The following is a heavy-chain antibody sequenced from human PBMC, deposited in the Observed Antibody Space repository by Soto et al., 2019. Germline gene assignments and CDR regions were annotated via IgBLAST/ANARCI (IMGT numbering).Heavy chain of an antibody. CDR3: ARMIAAAGSQFFDY. Sequence: QLQLQESGPGLVKPSETLSLTCTVSGGSISSSSYYWGWIRQPPGKGLEWIGSIYYSGSTYYNPSLKSRVTISVDTSKTQFSLKLSSVTAADTAVYYCARMIAAAGSQFFDYWGQGTLVTVSS. V-gene: IGHV4-39*01. CDR2: IYYSGST. CDR1: GGSISSSSYY. D-gene: IGHD6-13*01. J-gene: IGHJ4*02.